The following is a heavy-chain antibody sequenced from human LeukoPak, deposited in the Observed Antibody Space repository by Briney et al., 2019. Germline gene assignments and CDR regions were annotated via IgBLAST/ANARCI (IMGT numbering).Heavy chain of an antibody. J-gene: IGHJ4*02. D-gene: IGHD6-13*01. CDR3: ARDASSSWYGVDY. Sequence: ASVKVSCTASGYTFTGYYMHWVRQAPGQGLEWMGRINPNSGGTNYAQKFQGRVTMTRDTSISTAYMELSRLRSDDTAVYCCARDASSSWYGVDYWGQGTLVTDSS. CDR1: GYTFTGYY. CDR2: INPNSGGT. V-gene: IGHV1-2*06.